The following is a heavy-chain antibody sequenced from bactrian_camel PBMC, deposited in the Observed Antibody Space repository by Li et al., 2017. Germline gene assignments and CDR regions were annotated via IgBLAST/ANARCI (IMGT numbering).Heavy chain of an antibody. CDR1: AYSFSRYW. V-gene: IGHV3S1*01. CDR2: IASDGIT. Sequence: HVQLVESGGGSVQAGESLRLSCAGSAYSFSRYWAWFRQAPGKEREGVAGIASDGITSYADSVKGRFTISKDNAKNTLYLQKSSLKSEDTGLYYCTTGFGTGPKRGQGTQVTVS. J-gene: IGHJ4*01. D-gene: IGHD5*01. CDR3: TTGFGTGPK.